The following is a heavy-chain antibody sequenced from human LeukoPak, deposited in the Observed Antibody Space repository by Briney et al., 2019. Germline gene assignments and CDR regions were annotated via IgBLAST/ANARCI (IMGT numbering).Heavy chain of an antibody. V-gene: IGHV3-7*01. CDR1: GFTFSIYW. CDR3: ASGRGGSY. J-gene: IGHJ4*02. D-gene: IGHD1-26*01. CDR2: IKEDGSEK. Sequence: PGGSLRLPCAASGFTFSIYWMTWVRQAPGKGLEWVANIKEDGSEKYYVDSVKGRFTISRDNAKTSLYLQMNSLRTEDTAVYYCASGRGGSYWGQGTLVTVSS.